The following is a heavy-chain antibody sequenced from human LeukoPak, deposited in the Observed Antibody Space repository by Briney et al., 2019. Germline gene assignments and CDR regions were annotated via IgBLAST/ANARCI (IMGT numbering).Heavy chain of an antibody. D-gene: IGHD3-10*01. CDR1: GFAFRDYY. J-gene: IGHJ4*02. CDR3: ARPYYGSADY. V-gene: IGHV3-7*03. Sequence: GGTLRLSCAASGFAFRDYYMSWIRRAPGKGREGVANLNEAGRAEDSVDSVMGRFTISRDNAKTSLYLQMNSPRAEDTAVYNCARPYYGSADYWGQGTLVTVSS. CDR2: LNEAGRAE.